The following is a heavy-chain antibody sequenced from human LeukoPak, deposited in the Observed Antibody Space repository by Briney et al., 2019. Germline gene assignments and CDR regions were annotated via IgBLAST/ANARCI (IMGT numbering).Heavy chain of an antibody. J-gene: IGHJ3*02. V-gene: IGHV1-18*01. Sequence: ASVKVSCKASGYTFTSYGISWGRQAPGQGLEWMGWISGYNDNTNYAQNLQGRVTMTTDTSTSTAYMELRSLRSDDTAVYYCARGRYPHTSSWYGDAFDIWGQGTMVTVSS. CDR1: GYTFTSYG. CDR2: ISGYNDNT. CDR3: ARGRYPHTSSWYGDAFDI. D-gene: IGHD6-13*01.